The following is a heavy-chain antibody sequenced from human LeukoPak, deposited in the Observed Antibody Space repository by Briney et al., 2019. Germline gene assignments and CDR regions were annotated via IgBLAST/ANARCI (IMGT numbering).Heavy chain of an antibody. CDR3: ATRSTGVAATFDS. V-gene: IGHV4-59*01. Sequence: NPSETLSLTCTVSGGSISTYYWSWIRQPPGKGLEWIGYIYYSGNTNYNPSLKSRVTISVDTSKNQFSLKLSSVTAADTAVYYCATRSTGVAATFDSWGQGALVTVSS. J-gene: IGHJ4*02. CDR2: IYYSGNT. D-gene: IGHD2-15*01. CDR1: GGSISTYY.